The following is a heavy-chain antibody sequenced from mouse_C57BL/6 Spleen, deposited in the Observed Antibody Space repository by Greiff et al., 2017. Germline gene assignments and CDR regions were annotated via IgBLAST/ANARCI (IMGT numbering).Heavy chain of an antibody. V-gene: IGHV2-9*01. CDR3: AKRVYGSSYWYFDV. J-gene: IGHJ1*03. CDR2: IWGGGST. D-gene: IGHD1-1*01. Sequence: VKVVESGPGLVAPSQCLSLTCTVSGFSLTSYGVDWVRQPPGKGLAWLGVIWGGGSTNYNSAHMSRLSISKDNSKSQVFLKMNSLQTDDTALYYGAKRVYGSSYWYFDVWGTGTTVTVSA. CDR1: GFSLTSYG.